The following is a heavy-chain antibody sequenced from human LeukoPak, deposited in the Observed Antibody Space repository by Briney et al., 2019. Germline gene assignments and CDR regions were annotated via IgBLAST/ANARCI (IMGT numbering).Heavy chain of an antibody. V-gene: IGHV4-59*01. J-gene: IGHJ4*02. CDR3: ARDPDGYKFFDY. D-gene: IGHD5-24*01. Sequence: SETLSLTCTVSGGSISGSFWHWIRQPPGKGLEWMGYVFDRGTTAYNPSLKRRVTMSLDTSKSQFSLNLSSVTAADTAVYFRARDPDGYKFFDYWGRGSPVTVSS. CDR2: VFDRGTT. CDR1: GGSISGSF.